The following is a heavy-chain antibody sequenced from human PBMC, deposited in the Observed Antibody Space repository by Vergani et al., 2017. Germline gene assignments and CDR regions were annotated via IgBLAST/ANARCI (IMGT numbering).Heavy chain of an antibody. Sequence: VQLVESGGGLVKPGGSLRLSCAASGFTFSDFSMSWVRQAPGKGLEWVAFIGSSGPYINYADSVKGRFIISRDNTNNSLFLQLRSLRAEDAAVYYCAEGCTSGGCPENYGMDVWGQGATVTVSS. V-gene: IGHV3-21*06. J-gene: IGHJ6*02. CDR2: IGSSGPYI. D-gene: IGHD2-8*01. CDR3: AEGCTSGGCPENYGMDV. CDR1: GFTFSDFS.